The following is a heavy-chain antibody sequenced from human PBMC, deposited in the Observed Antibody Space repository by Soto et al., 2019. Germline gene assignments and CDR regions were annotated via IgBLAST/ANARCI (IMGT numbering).Heavy chain of an antibody. V-gene: IGHV3-30*04. J-gene: IGHJ4*02. CDR2: ITRDGYNK. D-gene: IGHD6-6*01. Sequence: QVQLVESGGGVVQPGRSLRLSCAGSGFIFKNYALNWVRQAPGKGLEWVASITRDGYNKYYADSVKGRFTISRDNSRDTLRLQMTALTIEDSSVYYCTKSSGGSSSVRMDYWGQGTRVTVSS. CDR3: TKSSGGSSSVRMDY. CDR1: GFIFKNYA.